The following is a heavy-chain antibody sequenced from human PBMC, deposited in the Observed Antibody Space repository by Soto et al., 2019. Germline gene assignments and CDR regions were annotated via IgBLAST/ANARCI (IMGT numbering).Heavy chain of an antibody. J-gene: IGHJ5*02. CDR2: IYYSGIT. D-gene: IGHD3-3*01. CDR3: AMGVAVFGPVSRFWLDP. V-gene: IGHV4-30-4*01. CDR1: GASISSGDYY. Sequence: QVRLQESGPGLVKPSQTLSLKCTVSGASISSGDYYWSWVRQPPGKGLEWIGYIYYSGITYFNPCVKSRVAIPMETSKNQFFLTLSSVIAADTAVYFCAMGVAVFGPVSRFWLDPWGQGTLVTVSS.